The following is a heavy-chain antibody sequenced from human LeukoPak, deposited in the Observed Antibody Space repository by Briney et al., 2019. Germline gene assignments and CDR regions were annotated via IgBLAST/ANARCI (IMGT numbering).Heavy chain of an antibody. V-gene: IGHV3-7*01. J-gene: IGHJ4*02. CDR3: AREGGTFDY. CDR2: IKSDGSEI. D-gene: IGHD3-16*01. Sequence: GGSLRLSCAASGFTFRSYWMTWVRQAPGKGLEWVANIKSDGSEIYSADSVKGRFTISRDNAKNSLYLQMNSLRAEDTAVYYCAREGGTFDYWGQGTLVTASS. CDR1: GFTFRSYW.